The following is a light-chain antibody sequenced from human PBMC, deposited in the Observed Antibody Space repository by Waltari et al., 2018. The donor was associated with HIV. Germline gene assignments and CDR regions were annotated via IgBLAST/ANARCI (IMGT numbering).Light chain of an antibody. Sequence: DIRMTQSPSSVSASVGDRVTITCPASESIGKYLNWYQQKPGKAPKLLIHAASTLEGGVPSRFSGSGSGTDFSLTISGLQREDIATYYCQQSYRIPRSFGQGTKLEIK. J-gene: IGKJ2*04. CDR3: QQSYRIPRS. V-gene: IGKV1-39*01. CDR1: ESIGKY. CDR2: AAS.